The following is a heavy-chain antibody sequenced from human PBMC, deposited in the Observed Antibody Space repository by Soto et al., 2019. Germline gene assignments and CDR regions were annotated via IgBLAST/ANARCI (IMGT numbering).Heavy chain of an antibody. Sequence: QLQELGPGLVKPSETLSLICNVSGRSMISYYWSWLRQPAGKGLEWIGRVYTGGNTNYNPSLKSRVTMSVDTSKSQFSLKLTSVTAADTAVYYCAREGDDRHFFFDSWGQGTLVTVSS. J-gene: IGHJ4*02. V-gene: IGHV4-4*07. CDR3: AREGDDRHFFFDS. D-gene: IGHD3-3*02. CDR1: GRSMISYY. CDR2: VYTGGNT.